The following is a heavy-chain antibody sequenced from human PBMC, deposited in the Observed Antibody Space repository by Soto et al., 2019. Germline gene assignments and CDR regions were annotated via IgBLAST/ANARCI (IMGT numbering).Heavy chain of an antibody. V-gene: IGHV1-69*01. D-gene: IGHD6-13*01. CDR2: IIPIFGTA. CDR1: GGTFSSYA. Sequence: QVQLVQSGAEVKKPGSSVKVSCKASGGTFSSYAISWVRQAPGQGLEWMGGIIPIFGTATYAQKFQGRVTITADESTSTAYMELSSLRSEDTAVSYCARDLAAFSSSSWPGGFDYWGQGTLVIVSS. J-gene: IGHJ4*02. CDR3: ARDLAAFSSSSWPGGFDY.